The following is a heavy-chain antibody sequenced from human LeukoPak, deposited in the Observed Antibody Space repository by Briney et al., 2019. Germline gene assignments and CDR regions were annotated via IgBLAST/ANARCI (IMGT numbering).Heavy chain of an antibody. V-gene: IGHV4-34*01. CDR1: GGSFSGYY. D-gene: IGHD3-22*01. J-gene: IGHJ3*02. Sequence: SETLSLTCAVYGGSFSGYYWSWIRQPPGKGLEWIGEINHSGSTNYNPSLKSRVTISVDTSKIQFSLKLSSVTAADTAVYYCAESGVVDRDAFDIWGQGTMVTVSS. CDR2: INHSGST. CDR3: AESGVVDRDAFDI.